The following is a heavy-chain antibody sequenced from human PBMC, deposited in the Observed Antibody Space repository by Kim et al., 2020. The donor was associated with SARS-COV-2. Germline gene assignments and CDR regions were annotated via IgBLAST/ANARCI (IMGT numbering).Heavy chain of an antibody. CDR1: GGTFSSYA. Sequence: SVKVSCKASGGTFSSYAISWVRQAPGQGLEWMGRIIPILGIANYAQKFQGRVTITADKSTSTAYMELSSLRSEDTAVYYCAREITMVRGVTSPGSGMDVWGQGTTVTVSS. CDR3: AREITMVRGVTSPGSGMDV. J-gene: IGHJ6*02. V-gene: IGHV1-69*04. D-gene: IGHD3-10*01. CDR2: IIPILGIA.